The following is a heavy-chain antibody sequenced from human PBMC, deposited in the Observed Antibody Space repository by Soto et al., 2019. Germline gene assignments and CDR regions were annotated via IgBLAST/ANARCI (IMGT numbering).Heavy chain of an antibody. Sequence: EVQLVESGGGLVQPGGSLRLSCAASGFTFSSYSMNWVRQAPGKGLEWVSYISSSSSTIYYADSVKGRFTISRDNAKNSLYLQMNSLRDEDTAVYYCARDGRGYSYGSPLGYWGQGTLVTVSS. V-gene: IGHV3-48*02. J-gene: IGHJ4*02. D-gene: IGHD5-18*01. CDR2: ISSSSSTI. CDR3: ARDGRGYSYGSPLGY. CDR1: GFTFSSYS.